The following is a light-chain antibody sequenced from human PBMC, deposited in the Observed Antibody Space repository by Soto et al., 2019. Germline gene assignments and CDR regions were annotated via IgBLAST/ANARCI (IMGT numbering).Light chain of an antibody. CDR1: QSVSSSY. CDR3: QQYDSSPWT. Sequence: EIVLTQSPGTLSLSPGERATLSCRASQSVSSSYLAWYQQTPGQAPRLLVYDTSYRATGVPDRFSGSGSGTDFTLTISRLEPEDSAVYYYQQYDSSPWTFGQGTKVEIK. V-gene: IGKV3-20*01. CDR2: DTS. J-gene: IGKJ1*01.